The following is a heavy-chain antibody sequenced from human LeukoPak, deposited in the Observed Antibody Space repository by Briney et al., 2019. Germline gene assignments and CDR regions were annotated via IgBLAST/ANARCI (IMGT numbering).Heavy chain of an antibody. CDR3: TSTSRTTVPFDP. Sequence: GGPLNLSCEASGFSFRGPTMHGGPPRPREGGEWVGGIRSKANSYATAYAASVKGRFTISRDDSKNTAYLQMNSLKTEDTAVYYCTSTSRTTVPFDPWGQGTLVTVSS. CDR1: GFSFRGPT. V-gene: IGHV3-73*01. J-gene: IGHJ5*02. CDR2: IRSKANSYAT. D-gene: IGHD4-17*01.